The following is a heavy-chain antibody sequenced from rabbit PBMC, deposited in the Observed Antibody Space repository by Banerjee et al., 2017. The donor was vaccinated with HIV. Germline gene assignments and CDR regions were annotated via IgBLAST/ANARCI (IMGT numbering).Heavy chain of an antibody. CDR1: GFSFSNKYV. V-gene: IGHV1S45*01. CDR2: INTSSGNT. J-gene: IGHJ4*01. CDR3: ARRTVSSDSGYDL. Sequence: QEQLEESGGGLVQPEGSLTLTCTASGFSFSNKYVMCWVRQAPGKGLEWIGCINTSSGNTVYATWAKGRFTISKTSWTTVTLQMTSLTAADTATYFCARRTVSSDSGYDLWGPGTLVTVS. D-gene: IGHD1-1*01.